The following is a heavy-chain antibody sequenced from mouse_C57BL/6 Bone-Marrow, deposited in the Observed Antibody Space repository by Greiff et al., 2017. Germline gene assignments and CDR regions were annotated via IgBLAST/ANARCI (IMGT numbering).Heavy chain of an antibody. V-gene: IGHV5-6*01. D-gene: IGHD2-12*01. Sequence: EVQGVESGGDLVKPGGSLKLSCAASGFTFSSYGMSWVRQTPDKRLEWVATISSGGSYTYYPDSVKGRVTISRDNAKNTLYLQMSSLKSEDTAMYYCVCYDGGAWFAYWGQGTMVTVSA. J-gene: IGHJ3*01. CDR2: ISSGGSYT. CDR3: VCYDGGAWFAY. CDR1: GFTFSSYG.